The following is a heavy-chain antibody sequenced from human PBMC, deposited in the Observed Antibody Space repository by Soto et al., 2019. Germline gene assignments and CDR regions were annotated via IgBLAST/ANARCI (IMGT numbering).Heavy chain of an antibody. D-gene: IGHD1-26*01. CDR1: GYTFINYG. CDR2: LSAYNGDT. CDR3: ARWSAIVGGAEALDV. Sequence: QVQLVQSGAEVKKPGASVRVSCKTSGYTFINYGITWVRQAPGQGLEWMGWLSAYNGDTSSSEKLQDRFTMTTDTSTNTVDMDLRSLTSDDTAVYYCARWSAIVGGAEALDVWGQGPMVIVSS. J-gene: IGHJ3*01. V-gene: IGHV1-18*01.